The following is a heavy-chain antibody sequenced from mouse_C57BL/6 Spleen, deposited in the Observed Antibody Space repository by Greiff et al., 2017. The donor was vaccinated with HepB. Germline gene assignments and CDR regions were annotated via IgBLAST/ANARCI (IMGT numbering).Heavy chain of an antibody. D-gene: IGHD2-1*01. Sequence: VQLQQPGPELVKPGASVKLSCKASGYTFTSYWMHWVKQRPGQGLEWIGNINPSNGGTNYNEKFKSKATLTVDKYSSTAYMQLSSLTSEDSAVYYCARSVYGNYRSYYAMDYWGQGTSVTVSS. CDR3: ARSVYGNYRSYYAMDY. V-gene: IGHV1-53*01. CDR2: INPSNGGT. J-gene: IGHJ4*01. CDR1: GYTFTSYW.